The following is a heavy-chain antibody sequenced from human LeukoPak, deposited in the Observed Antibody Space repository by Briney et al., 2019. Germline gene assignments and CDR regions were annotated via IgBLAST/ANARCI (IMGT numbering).Heavy chain of an antibody. V-gene: IGHV4-59*08. CDR2: IYYNGST. J-gene: IGHJ4*02. CDR1: GGSISSYY. CDR3: ARRPGGYSYGFPMYYFDY. Sequence: SETLSLTCTVSGGSISSYYWSWIRQPPGKGLEWIGYIYYNGSTNYNPSLKSRVTISVDTSKNQFSLKLSSVTAADTAVYYCARRPGGYSYGFPMYYFDYWGQGTLVTVSS. D-gene: IGHD5-18*01.